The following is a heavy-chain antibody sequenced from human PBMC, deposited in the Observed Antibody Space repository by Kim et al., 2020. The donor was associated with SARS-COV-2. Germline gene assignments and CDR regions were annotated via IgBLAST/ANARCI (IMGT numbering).Heavy chain of an antibody. CDR3: ARGAGGYAGYILDD. J-gene: IGHJ4*02. V-gene: IGHV1-3*01. Sequence: ASVKVSCKTSGYTFTHYAMHWVRQAPGQRLEWMGYISGDNGDTKYSQKFQGRVTITRDTSATTAYMELSSLTSEDTAVYYCARGAGGYAGYILDDWGQGTLAIVPS. CDR1: GYTFTHYA. D-gene: IGHD3-22*01. CDR2: ISGDNGDT.